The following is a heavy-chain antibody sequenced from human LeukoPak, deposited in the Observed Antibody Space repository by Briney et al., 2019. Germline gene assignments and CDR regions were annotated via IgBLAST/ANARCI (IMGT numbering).Heavy chain of an antibody. V-gene: IGHV5-51*01. D-gene: IGHD6-19*01. Sequence: GESLKISCKGSGYSFTSYWIGWVRQMPGKGLEWMGIIYPGDSDTRYSPSFQGQVTISADKSISTAYLQWSSLKASDTAMYYCARQTVQWLEGNYYYYYMDVWGKGTTVTVSS. CDR3: ARQTVQWLEGNYYYYYMDV. CDR1: GYSFTSYW. CDR2: IYPGDSDT. J-gene: IGHJ6*03.